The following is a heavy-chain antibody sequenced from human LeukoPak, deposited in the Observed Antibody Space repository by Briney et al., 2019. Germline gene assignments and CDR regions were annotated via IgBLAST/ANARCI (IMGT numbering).Heavy chain of an antibody. CDR3: ASSYCTNGVCAYYYYYMDV. J-gene: IGHJ6*03. D-gene: IGHD2-8*01. CDR2: INANSGGT. V-gene: IGHV1-2*02. Sequence: GASVKVSCKASGYTFTGYYVHWVRQAPGQGLEWMGWINANSGGTNYAQKFQGRVTMTRDTSISTAYMELSRLRSDDTAVYYCASSYCTNGVCAYYYYYMDVWGKGTTVTVSS. CDR1: GYTFTGYY.